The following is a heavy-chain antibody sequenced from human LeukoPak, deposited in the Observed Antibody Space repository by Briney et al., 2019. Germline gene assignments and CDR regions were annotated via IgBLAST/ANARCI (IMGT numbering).Heavy chain of an antibody. J-gene: IGHJ6*03. D-gene: IGHD2-2*02. Sequence: SETLSLTCAFYGGSFSDYYWSWIRQPPGKGLEWIGYIYYSGSTNYNPSLKSRVIISVDTSKNQFSLKLSSVTAADTAVYYCARIPAAINYYYYYMDVWGKGTTVTVSS. CDR1: GGSFSDYY. CDR2: IYYSGST. CDR3: ARIPAAINYYYYYMDV. V-gene: IGHV4-59*01.